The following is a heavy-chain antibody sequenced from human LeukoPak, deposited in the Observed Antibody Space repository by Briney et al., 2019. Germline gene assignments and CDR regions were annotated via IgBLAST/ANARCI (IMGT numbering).Heavy chain of an antibody. CDR1: GGSFSGYY. J-gene: IGHJ5*02. V-gene: IGHV4-59*10. CDR3: ARGTGGYRFDP. CDR2: IYTSGST. D-gene: IGHD6-13*01. Sequence: SETLSLTCAVYGGSFSGYYWSWIRQPAGKGLEWIGRIYTSGSTNYNPSLKSRVTISVDMSKNQFSLKLGSVTAADTAVYYCARGTGGYRFDPWGQGTLVAVSS.